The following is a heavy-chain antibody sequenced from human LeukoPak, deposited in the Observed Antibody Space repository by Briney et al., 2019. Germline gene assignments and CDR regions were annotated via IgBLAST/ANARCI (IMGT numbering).Heavy chain of an antibody. V-gene: IGHV4-4*02. CDR3: ARLYCSGGSCYHSGGYYFDY. D-gene: IGHD2-15*01. J-gene: IGHJ4*02. CDR1: GGSISSSNW. Sequence: PSGTLSLTCAVSGGSISSSNWWSWVRQPPGKGLEWIGEIYHSGSTNYNPSLKSRVTISVDKPKNQFSLKLSSVTAADTAVYYCARLYCSGGSCYHSGGYYFDYWGQGTLVTVSS. CDR2: IYHSGST.